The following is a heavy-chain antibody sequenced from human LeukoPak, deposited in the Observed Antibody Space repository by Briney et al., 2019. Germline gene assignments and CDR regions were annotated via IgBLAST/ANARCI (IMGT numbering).Heavy chain of an antibody. V-gene: IGHV4-39*07. CDR3: ARDAIRQLERQGVDY. Sequence: PSETLSLTCTVSGGSISSSSYYWGWIRQPPGKGLEWIGSIYYSGSTYYNPSLKSRVTISVDTSKNQFSLKLSSVTAADTAVYYCARDAIRQLERQGVDYWGQGTLVTVSS. D-gene: IGHD1-1*01. J-gene: IGHJ4*02. CDR2: IYYSGST. CDR1: GGSISSSSYY.